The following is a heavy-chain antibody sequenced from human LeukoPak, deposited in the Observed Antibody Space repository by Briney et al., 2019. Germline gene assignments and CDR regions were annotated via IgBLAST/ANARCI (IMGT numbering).Heavy chain of an antibody. CDR1: GGSISSGSYY. Sequence: SQTLSLTCTVSGGSISSGSYYWSWIRQPAGKGLEWIGRIYTSGSTNYNPSLKSRVTISVDTSKNQFSLKLSSVTAADTAVYYCARSDLYYDILTGYYSAFDIWGQGTMVTVFS. V-gene: IGHV4-61*02. CDR3: ARSDLYYDILTGYYSAFDI. D-gene: IGHD3-9*01. J-gene: IGHJ3*02. CDR2: IYTSGST.